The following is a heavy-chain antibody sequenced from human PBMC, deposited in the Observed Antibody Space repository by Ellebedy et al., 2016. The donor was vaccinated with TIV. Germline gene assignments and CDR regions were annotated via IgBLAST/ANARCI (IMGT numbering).Heavy chain of an antibody. CDR3: ARRGSMFDH. J-gene: IGHJ4*02. V-gene: IGHV3-30*04. CDR2: TKHDGRFK. CDR1: GFTLSSYP. Sequence: GGSLRLSXAASGFTLSSYPMHWVRQAPGKGLEWVAVTKHDGRFKYYADAVKGRFTISRDNSKNTVDVQMNSLRAEDTAAYYCARRGSMFDHWGQGTLVSVSS.